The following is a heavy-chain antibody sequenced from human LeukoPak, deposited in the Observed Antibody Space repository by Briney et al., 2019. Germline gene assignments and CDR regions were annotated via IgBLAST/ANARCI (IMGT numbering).Heavy chain of an antibody. D-gene: IGHD5-18*01. J-gene: IGHJ4*02. V-gene: IGHV3-30*02. CDR2: IRYDGSNK. Sequence: GGSLRLSCAASGFTFSSYGMHWVRQAPGKGLEWVAFIRYDGSNKYYADSVKGRFTISRDNSKNTLYLQMNSLRAEDTAVYYCAKDRDGYSYGWGYFDYWGQGTLVTVSS. CDR3: AKDRDGYSYGWGYFDY. CDR1: GFTFSSYG.